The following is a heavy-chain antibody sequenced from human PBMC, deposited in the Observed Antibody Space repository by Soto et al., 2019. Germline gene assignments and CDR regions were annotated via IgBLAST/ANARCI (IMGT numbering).Heavy chain of an antibody. J-gene: IGHJ6*02. CDR1: GFTFSSYA. D-gene: IGHD3-10*01. CDR3: AKDIGVYYYGSGSYPIYYYYYGMDV. V-gene: IGHV3-23*01. Sequence: EVPLLESGGGLVQPGGSLRLSCAASGFTFSSYAMSWVRQAPGKGLEWVSAISGSGGSTYYADSVKGRFTISRDNSKNTLYLQMNSVRAEDTAVYYCAKDIGVYYYGSGSYPIYYYYYGMDVWGQGTTVTVSS. CDR2: ISGSGGST.